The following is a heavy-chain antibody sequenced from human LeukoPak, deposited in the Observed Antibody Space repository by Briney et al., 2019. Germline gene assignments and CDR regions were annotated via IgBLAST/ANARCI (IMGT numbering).Heavy chain of an antibody. V-gene: IGHV3-9*01. CDR2: ISWNSGSI. CDR3: AKSHSEVQRGYFDC. Sequence: GRSLRLSCAASGFTFDDYAMHWVRQAPGKGLEWVSGISWNSGSIGYADSVKGRFTISRDNSKDTLYLQMSSLRAEDAAVYYCAKSHSEVQRGYFDCWGQGTLVTVSS. CDR1: GFTFDDYA. D-gene: IGHD1-1*01. J-gene: IGHJ4*02.